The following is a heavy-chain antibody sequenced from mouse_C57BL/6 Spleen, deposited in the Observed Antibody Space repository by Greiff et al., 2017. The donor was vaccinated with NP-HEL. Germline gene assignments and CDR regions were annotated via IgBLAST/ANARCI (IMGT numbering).Heavy chain of an antibody. CDR3: ARSGLPTDYFDY. J-gene: IGHJ2*01. V-gene: IGHV1-82*01. CDR1: GYAFSSSW. CDR2: IYPGDGDT. D-gene: IGHD3-1*01. Sequence: QVQLQQSGPELVKPGASVKISCKASGYAFSSSWMNWVKQRPGKGLEWIGRIYPGDGDTNYNGKFKGKATLTADKSSSTAYMQLSSLTSEDSAVYFCARSGLPTDYFDYWGQGTTLTVSS.